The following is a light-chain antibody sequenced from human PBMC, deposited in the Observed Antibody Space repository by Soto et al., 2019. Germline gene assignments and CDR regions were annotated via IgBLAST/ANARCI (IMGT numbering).Light chain of an antibody. Sequence: EIVLTQSPGTLSLSPGERATLSCRASQSFNSIYLAWYQQKPGQAPRLLIYGASNRATDIPDRFSGSGSGTDFTLTISSLEPEDFAVYDCQQHSYWPLTFGGGDKGDIK. J-gene: IGKJ4*01. CDR2: GAS. CDR3: QQHSYWPLT. CDR1: QSFNSIY. V-gene: IGKV3D-20*02.